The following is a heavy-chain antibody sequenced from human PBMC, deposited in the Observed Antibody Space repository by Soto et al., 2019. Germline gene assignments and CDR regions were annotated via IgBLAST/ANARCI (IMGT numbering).Heavy chain of an antibody. V-gene: IGHV4-30-4*01. J-gene: IGHJ4*02. CDR2: IYYSGST. CDR3: ARGRVVVVAAMAFTSNSGWYVDGYFDY. CDR1: GGSISSGDYY. D-gene: IGHD2-15*01. Sequence: TLSLTCTVSGGSISSGDYYWSWIRQPPGRGLEWIGYIYYSGSTYYNPSLKSRVTISVDTSKNQFSLKLSSVTAADTAVYYCARGRVVVVAAMAFTSNSGWYVDGYFDYWGQGTLVTVSS.